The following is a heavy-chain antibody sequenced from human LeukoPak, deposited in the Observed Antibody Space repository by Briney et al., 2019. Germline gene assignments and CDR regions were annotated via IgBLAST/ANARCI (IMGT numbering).Heavy chain of an antibody. D-gene: IGHD6-19*01. CDR3: ATDYSSGWYAFDY. CDR2: IYSGGST. J-gene: IGHJ4*02. CDR1: GFTVSSNY. V-gene: IGHV3-66*01. Sequence: GGSLRLSCAASGFTVSSNYMSWVRQAPGKGLEWVSVIYSGGSTYYADSVKGRFTISRDNSKNTLYLQMNSLRAEDTAVYYCATDYSSGWYAFDYWGQGTLVTVSS.